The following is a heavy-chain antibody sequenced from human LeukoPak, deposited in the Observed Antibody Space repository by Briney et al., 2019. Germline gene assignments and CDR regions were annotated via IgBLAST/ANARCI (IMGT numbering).Heavy chain of an antibody. V-gene: IGHV3-48*01. CDR2: ISSSGSTI. D-gene: IGHD4-23*01. CDR3: AKQATSLVTPYYYYYYMDV. J-gene: IGHJ6*03. CDR1: GFTFKNYW. Sequence: GGSLRLSCTASGFTFKNYWMNWVRQAPGKGLEWVSYISSSGSTIYYADSVKGRFTISRDNSKNTLYLQMNSLRAEDTAVYYCAKQATSLVTPYYYYYYMDVWGKGTTVTVSS.